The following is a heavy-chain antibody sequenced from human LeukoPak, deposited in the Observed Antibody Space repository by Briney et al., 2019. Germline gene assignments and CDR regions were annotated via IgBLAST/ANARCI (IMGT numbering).Heavy chain of an antibody. V-gene: IGHV3-30*03. J-gene: IGHJ4*02. Sequence: PGGSLRLSCAASGFTFSSYGMHWVRQAPDKGLESVAGTSYDGSNKYYADSMKGRFTISRDNSKNTLYLQMNSLRAEDTAVYYCASDFGDYGGTYGFDYWGQGTLVTVSS. D-gene: IGHD4-17*01. CDR2: TSYDGSNK. CDR1: GFTFSSYG. CDR3: ASDFGDYGGTYGFDY.